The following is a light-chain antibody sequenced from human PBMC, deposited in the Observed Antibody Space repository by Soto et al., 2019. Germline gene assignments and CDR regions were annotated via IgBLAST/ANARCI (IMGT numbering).Light chain of an antibody. J-gene: IGLJ2*01. CDR3: QVLDSSSDHRVV. CDR1: NIAIKS. Sequence: SYELTQAPSVSVAPGQTARITCGGNNIAIKSVHWYQQKLGQAPVLVVYDDGDRPSGIPERFSGSNSGNTATLTITRVEAGDEADYHCQVLDSSSDHRVVFGGGTKLTVL. CDR2: DDG. V-gene: IGLV3-21*02.